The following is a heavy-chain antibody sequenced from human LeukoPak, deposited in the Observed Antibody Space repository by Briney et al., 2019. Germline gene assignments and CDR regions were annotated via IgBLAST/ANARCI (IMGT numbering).Heavy chain of an antibody. CDR2: IYSGGST. CDR3: ARDRGYGDAPLGY. CDR1: GFTVSSNY. D-gene: IGHD4-17*01. Sequence: GGSLRLSCAASGFTVSSNYMSWVRQAPGKGLEWVSVIYSGGSTYYADSVKGRFTISRDNSKNTLYLQMNSLRAEDTAVCYCARDRGYGDAPLGYWGQGTLVTVSS. J-gene: IGHJ4*02. V-gene: IGHV3-53*01.